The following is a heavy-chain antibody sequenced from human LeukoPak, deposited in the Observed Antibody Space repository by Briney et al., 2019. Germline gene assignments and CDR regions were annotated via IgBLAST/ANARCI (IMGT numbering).Heavy chain of an antibody. V-gene: IGHV4-38-2*02. Sequence: SETLSLTCTVSGYSISSGYYWGWIRQPPGKGLEWIGSIYHSGSTYYSPSLKSRVTISVDTSKNQFSLKLSSVTAADTAVYYCARDNDQLGLDPFDYWGQGTLVTVSS. CDR1: GYSISSGYY. D-gene: IGHD1-1*01. CDR2: IYHSGST. CDR3: ARDNDQLGLDPFDY. J-gene: IGHJ4*02.